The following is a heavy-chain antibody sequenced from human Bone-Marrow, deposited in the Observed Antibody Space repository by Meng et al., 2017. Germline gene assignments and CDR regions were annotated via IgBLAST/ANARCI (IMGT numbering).Heavy chain of an antibody. V-gene: IGHV1-69*04. CDR3: ARDYYDSSGPDY. J-gene: IGHJ4*02. CDR2: IIPILGIA. Sequence: SVKVSCKASGGTFSSYAISWVRQAPGQGLEWMGRIIPILGIANYAQKFQGRVTITADKSTSTAYMELSSLRSEDTAVYYCARDYYDSSGPDYWGQGTLVTVSS. CDR1: GGTFSSYA. D-gene: IGHD3-22*01.